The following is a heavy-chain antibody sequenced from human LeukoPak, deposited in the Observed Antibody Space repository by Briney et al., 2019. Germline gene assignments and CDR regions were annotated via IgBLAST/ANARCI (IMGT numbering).Heavy chain of an antibody. CDR2: IYPGDSDT. D-gene: IGHD2-2*01. CDR1: GYSFTSYW. CDR3: ARVGGSSTSCPRFDP. V-gene: IGHV5-51*07. Sequence: GESLKISCKGSGYSFTSYWIGWVHQMPGKGLEWMGIIYPGDSDTRYSPSFQGQVTISADKSISTAYLQWSSLKASDTAMYHCARVGGSSTSCPRFDPWGQGTLVTVSS. J-gene: IGHJ5*02.